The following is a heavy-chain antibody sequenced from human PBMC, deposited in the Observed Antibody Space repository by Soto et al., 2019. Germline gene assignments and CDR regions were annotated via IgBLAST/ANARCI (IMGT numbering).Heavy chain of an antibody. CDR2: IYPGDSDT. D-gene: IGHD3-22*01. V-gene: IGHV5-51*01. Sequence: GESLKISCKGLGCSFITSWVAWVRQMPGKGLEWMGIIYPGDSDTRYSPSFQGQVTMSADKSISTAYLQWSSLKASDTAIYYCATLSKGGGFYYGDFDYWGQGTLVTVSS. J-gene: IGHJ4*02. CDR1: GCSFITSW. CDR3: ATLSKGGGFYYGDFDY.